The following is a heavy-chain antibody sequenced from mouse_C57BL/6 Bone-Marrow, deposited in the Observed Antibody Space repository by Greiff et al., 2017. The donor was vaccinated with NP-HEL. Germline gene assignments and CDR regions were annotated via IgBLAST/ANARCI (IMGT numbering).Heavy chain of an antibody. J-gene: IGHJ3*01. CDR1: GFSLTSYA. D-gene: IGHD2-1*01. CDR3: ARSIYYGNYGSWFAY. V-gene: IGHV2-9-1*01. CDR2: IWTGGGT. Sequence: QVQLKESGPGLVAPSQSLSITCTVSGFSLTSYAISWVRQPPGKGLEWLGVIWTGGGTNYNSALKSRLSISKDNSKSQVFLKMNSLQTDDTARYYCARSIYYGNYGSWFAYWGQGTLVTVSA.